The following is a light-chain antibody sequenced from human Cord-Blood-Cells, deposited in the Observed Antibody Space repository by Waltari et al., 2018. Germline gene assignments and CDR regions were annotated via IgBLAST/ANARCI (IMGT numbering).Light chain of an antibody. CDR2: GAS. CDR1: QSVSSSY. Sequence: EIVLTQSPGTLSLSPGERATLSCRASQSVSSSYLAWYQQKPGLAPRLLIYGASSRATGIPDRFSGSGSGTDFTLTISRLEPEDFAVYYCQQYGSSPTFGQGTKLEIK. V-gene: IGKV3-20*01. J-gene: IGKJ2*01. CDR3: QQYGSSPT.